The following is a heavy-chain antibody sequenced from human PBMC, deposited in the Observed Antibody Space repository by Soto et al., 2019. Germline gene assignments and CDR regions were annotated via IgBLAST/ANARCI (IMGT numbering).Heavy chain of an antibody. CDR2: ISSSSSYI. J-gene: IGHJ6*02. CDR1: GFTFSSYS. Sequence: GGSLRLSCAASGFTFSSYSMDWVRQAPGKGLEWVSSISSSSSYIYYADSVKGRFTISRDNAKNSLYLQMNSLRAEDTAVYYCARVGAARSYGMDVWGQGTTVTVSS. D-gene: IGHD6-6*01. CDR3: ARVGAARSYGMDV. V-gene: IGHV3-21*01.